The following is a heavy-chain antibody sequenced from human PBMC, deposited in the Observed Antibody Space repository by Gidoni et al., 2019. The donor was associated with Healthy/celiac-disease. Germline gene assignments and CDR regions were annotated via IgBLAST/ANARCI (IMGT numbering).Heavy chain of an antibody. CDR2: MNPNSGNT. D-gene: IGHD3-3*01. CDR1: GYTFPSYD. Sequence: QVQLVQSGAEAKKPGASVKVSCKASGYTFPSYDINWVRQATGQGLEWMGWMNPNSGNTGYAQKFQGRVTMTRNTSIGTAYMELSSLRSEDTAVYYCARGGDYDFWSGYLSYYYGMDVWGQGTTVTVSS. J-gene: IGHJ6*02. CDR3: ARGGDYDFWSGYLSYYYGMDV. V-gene: IGHV1-8*01.